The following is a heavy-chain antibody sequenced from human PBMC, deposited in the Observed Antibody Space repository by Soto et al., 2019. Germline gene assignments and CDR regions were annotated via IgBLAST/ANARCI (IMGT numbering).Heavy chain of an antibody. V-gene: IGHV4-4*07. CDR2: IYTSGST. CDR3: ARDRDCGGDCPNWFDP. Sequence: QVQLQESGPGLVKPSETLSLTCTVSGGSISSYYWSWIRQPAGKGLEWIGRIYTSGSTNYNPSLKSRVTMSVDTSKNQFSLKLSSVTAADTAVYYCARDRDCGGDCPNWFDPWGQGTLVTVSS. D-gene: IGHD2-21*02. J-gene: IGHJ5*02. CDR1: GGSISSYY.